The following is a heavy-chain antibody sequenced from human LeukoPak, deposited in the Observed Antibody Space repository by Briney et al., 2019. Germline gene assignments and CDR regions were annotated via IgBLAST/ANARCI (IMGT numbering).Heavy chain of an antibody. V-gene: IGHV1-69*04. CDR3: AREGGYYYDXTPXEGY. Sequence: SVKVSCKASGGTFSSYAISWVRQAPGQGLEWMGRIIPILGIANYAQKFQGRVTITADKSTSTAYMELSSLRSEDTAVYYCAREGGYYYDXTPXEGYWGQGTLVTVSS. D-gene: IGHD3-22*01. CDR2: IIPILGIA. J-gene: IGHJ4*02. CDR1: GGTFSSYA.